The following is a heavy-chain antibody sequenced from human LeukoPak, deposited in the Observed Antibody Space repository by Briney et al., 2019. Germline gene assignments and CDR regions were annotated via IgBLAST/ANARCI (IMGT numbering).Heavy chain of an antibody. Sequence: SETLSLTCAVYGGSISGYYWSWIRQPPGKGLEWIGEINHSGSTNYNPSLKSRVTISVDTSKNPFSLNLSSVTAADTAAYYCARRPEYSSSWYVSNWFDPWGQGTLVTVSS. CDR1: GGSISGYY. CDR2: INHSGST. CDR3: ARRPEYSSSWYVSNWFDP. V-gene: IGHV4-34*01. J-gene: IGHJ5*02. D-gene: IGHD6-13*01.